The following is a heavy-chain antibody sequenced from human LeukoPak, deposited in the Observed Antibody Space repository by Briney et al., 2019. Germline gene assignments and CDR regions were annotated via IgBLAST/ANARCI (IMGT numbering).Heavy chain of an antibody. V-gene: IGHV3-23*01. J-gene: IGHJ4*02. CDR2: ISGSGGST. Sequence: GGSLRLSCAASGFTFSSYAMSWVRQAPGKGLEWVSAISGSGGSTYYADSVKGRFTISRDNSKNTLYLQMNSLRAEDTAVYYCAKDYYDSSGYYHAEPFDYWGQGTLVTVPS. D-gene: IGHD3-22*01. CDR1: GFTFSSYA. CDR3: AKDYYDSSGYYHAEPFDY.